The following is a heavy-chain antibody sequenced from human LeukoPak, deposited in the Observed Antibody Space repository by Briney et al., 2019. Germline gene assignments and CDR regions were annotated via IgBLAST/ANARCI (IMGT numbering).Heavy chain of an antibody. Sequence: GGSLRLSCVTSGFTFSSYGMHWVRQVPGKGLEWVAVISYDAKSSYHVDSVKGRFTISRDNSKNTLFLQMNSLRAEDTALYYCARDRGVDTAMVNWFDPWGQGTLVTVSS. CDR3: ARDRGVDTAMVNWFDP. J-gene: IGHJ5*02. V-gene: IGHV3-30*03. CDR1: GFTFSSYG. CDR2: ISYDAKSS. D-gene: IGHD5-18*01.